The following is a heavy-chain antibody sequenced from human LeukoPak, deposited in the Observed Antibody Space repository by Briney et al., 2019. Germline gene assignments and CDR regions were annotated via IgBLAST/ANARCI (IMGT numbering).Heavy chain of an antibody. V-gene: IGHV3-23*01. Sequence: GGTLRLSCAASGFTFSSYGMSWVRQAPGKGLEWVSAISGSGGSTYYADSVKGRFTISRDNSKNTLYLQMNSLRAEDTAVYYCARRRGSYSLDYWGQGTLVTVSS. CDR1: GFTFSSYG. CDR2: ISGSGGST. CDR3: ARRRGSYSLDY. D-gene: IGHD1-26*01. J-gene: IGHJ4*02.